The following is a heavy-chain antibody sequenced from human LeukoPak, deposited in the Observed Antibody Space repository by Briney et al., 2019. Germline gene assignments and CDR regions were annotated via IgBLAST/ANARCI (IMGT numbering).Heavy chain of an antibody. J-gene: IGHJ2*01. CDR3: ARAVITIFGVVISSYWYFDL. Sequence: SQTLSLTCTVSGGSISSGDYYWSWIRQPPGKGLEWIGYIYYSGSTYYNPSLKSRVTISVDTSKNQFSLKLSSVTAADTAVYYCARAVITIFGVVISSYWYFDLWGRGTLVTVSS. V-gene: IGHV4-30-4*08. CDR1: GGSISSGDYY. CDR2: IYYSGST. D-gene: IGHD3-3*01.